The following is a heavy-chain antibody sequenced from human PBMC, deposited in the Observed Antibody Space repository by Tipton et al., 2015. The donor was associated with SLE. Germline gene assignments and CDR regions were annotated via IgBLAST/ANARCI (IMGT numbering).Heavy chain of an antibody. Sequence: QLVQSGGGVVQPGGSLRLSCAASGFTFRTYGMHWVRQAPGKGLEWVSFIRFDGNVKQYADSVRGRFSISRDNSKNTLYLQMDSLRAEDTAIYSCVAATRSSTNCYGGFDYWGLGTLVTVSS. D-gene: IGHD2-2*01. J-gene: IGHJ4*02. CDR1: GFTFRTYG. V-gene: IGHV3-30*02. CDR3: VAATRSSTNCYGGFDY. CDR2: IRFDGNVK.